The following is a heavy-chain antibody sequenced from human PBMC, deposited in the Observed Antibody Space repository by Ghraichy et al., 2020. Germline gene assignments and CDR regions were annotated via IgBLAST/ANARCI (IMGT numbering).Heavy chain of an antibody. CDR3: TRPSGSYSPLDY. CDR1: GFTFSGSA. J-gene: IGHJ4*02. CDR2: IRSKANSYAT. D-gene: IGHD1-26*01. V-gene: IGHV3-73*01. Sequence: GGSLRLSCAASGFTFSGSAMHWVRQASGKGLEWVGRIRSKANSYATAYAASVKGRFTISRDDSKNKAYLQMNSLKNEDTAVYYCTRPSGSYSPLDYWGQGTLLSVSP.